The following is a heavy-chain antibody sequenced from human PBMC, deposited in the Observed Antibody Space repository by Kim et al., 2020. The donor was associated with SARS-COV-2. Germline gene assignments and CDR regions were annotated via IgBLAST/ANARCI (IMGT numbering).Heavy chain of an antibody. V-gene: IGHV4-31*03. CDR1: GGSISSGGYY. CDR3: ARGAPNDIVVGFLFDY. Sequence: SETLSLTCTVSGGSISSGGYYWSWIRQHPGKGLEWIGYIYYSGSTYYNPSLKSRVTISVDTSKNQFSLKLSSVTAADTAVYYCARGAPNDIVVGFLFDYWGQGTLVTVSS. D-gene: IGHD2-15*01. J-gene: IGHJ4*02. CDR2: IYYSGST.